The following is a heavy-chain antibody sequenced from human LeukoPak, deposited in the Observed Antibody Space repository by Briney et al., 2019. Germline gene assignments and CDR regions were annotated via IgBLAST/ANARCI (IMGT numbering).Heavy chain of an antibody. CDR2: INHSGST. CDR1: GYSLTNHY. CDR3: ARARIAAAGTSWFDL. Sequence: SETLSLTCAVSGYSLTNHYWSWIRQPPGKGLEWIGEINHSGSTNYNPSLKSRVTISVDTSKNQFSLKLSSVTAADTAVYYCARARIAAAGTSWFDLWGQGTLVTVSS. V-gene: IGHV4-34*01. J-gene: IGHJ5*02. D-gene: IGHD6-13*01.